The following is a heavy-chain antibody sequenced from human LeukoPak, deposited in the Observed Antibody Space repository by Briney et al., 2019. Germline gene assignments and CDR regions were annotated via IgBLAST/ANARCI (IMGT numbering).Heavy chain of an antibody. J-gene: IGHJ4*02. V-gene: IGHV5-51*01. Sequence: GESLKISCKGSGYSFTTYWIGWVRHMPGKGLEWMGITYPGDSDTRYSPSFQGQVTISADKSISTAYLQWSSLKASDTAMYYCARASSEYYFVYWGQGTLVTVSS. CDR3: ARASSEYYFVY. CDR1: GYSFTTYW. CDR2: TYPGDSDT.